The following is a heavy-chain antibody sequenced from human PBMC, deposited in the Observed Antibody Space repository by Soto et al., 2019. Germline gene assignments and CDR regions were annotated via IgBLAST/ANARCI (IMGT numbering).Heavy chain of an antibody. J-gene: IGHJ4*02. CDR1: GFRFGDYA. CDR3: VKGFSNGEYRYYFDY. V-gene: IGHV3-9*01. D-gene: IGHD4-17*01. CDR2: VSANSDYI. Sequence: EVQLVESGGGLVQPGRSLRLSCVASGFRFGDYATHWVRQAPGKGLEWVSGVSANSDYIAYADSVKGRFNISRDNAKDVLYLQMNSLGTEDTAICYCVKGFSNGEYRYYFDYWGQGTLVTVS.